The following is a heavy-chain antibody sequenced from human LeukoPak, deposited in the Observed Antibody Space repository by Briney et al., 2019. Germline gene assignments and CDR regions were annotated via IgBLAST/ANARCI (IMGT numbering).Heavy chain of an antibody. J-gene: IGHJ5*02. Sequence: SVKVSCKASGGTFSSYVISWVRQAPGQGLEWMRGTIPIFGTANYAQKFQGRVTITTDESTSTAYMELSSLRSEDTAVYYCARDHRATVTTHHWFDPWGQGTLVTVSS. V-gene: IGHV1-69*05. CDR2: TIPIFGTA. D-gene: IGHD4-11*01. CDR1: GGTFSSYV. CDR3: ARDHRATVTTHHWFDP.